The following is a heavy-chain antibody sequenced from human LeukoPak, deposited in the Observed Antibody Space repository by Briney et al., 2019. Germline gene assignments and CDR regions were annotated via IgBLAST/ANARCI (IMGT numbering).Heavy chain of an antibody. V-gene: IGHV4-39*01. CDR3: TGGDYDPLTGYWAVGDY. J-gene: IGHJ4*02. CDR2: IYYSGST. CDR1: GGSISSGAYY. Sequence: PSETLSLTCTVSGGSISSGAYYWGWIRQPPGKGLDWMGSIYYSGSTYYNPSLKSRVTISVDTSKNQFSLKLSSVTAADTAVYYCTGGDYDPLTGYWAVGDYWGQGALVTVSS. D-gene: IGHD3-9*01.